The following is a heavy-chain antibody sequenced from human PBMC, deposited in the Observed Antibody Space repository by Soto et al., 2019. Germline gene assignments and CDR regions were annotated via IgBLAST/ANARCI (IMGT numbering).Heavy chain of an antibody. CDR1: VSTFTCYG. CDR3: ARGGGTLDY. J-gene: IGHJ4*02. Sequence: XSGQVSCXPPVSTFTCYGTGSVRQAPGQGLEWMGIISTRDGTTTYALNFQDRVTMTRDKSTSTVYMDLNNVTSEDTAVYYCARGGGTLDYWGQGTLVTISS. V-gene: IGHV1-46*01. CDR2: ISTRDGTT.